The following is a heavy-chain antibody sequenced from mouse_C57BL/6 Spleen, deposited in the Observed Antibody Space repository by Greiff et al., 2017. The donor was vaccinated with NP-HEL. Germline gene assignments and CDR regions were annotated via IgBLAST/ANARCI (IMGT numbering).Heavy chain of an antibody. CDR1: GYAFSSYW. V-gene: IGHV1-80*01. J-gene: IGHJ4*01. Sequence: QVQLKQSGAELVKPGASVKISCKASGYAFSSYWMNWVKQRPGKGLEWIGQIYPGDGDTNYNGKFKGKATLTADKSSSTAYMQLSSLTSEDSAVYFCARYRLRQAMDYWGQGTSVTVSS. D-gene: IGHD2-4*01. CDR3: ARYRLRQAMDY. CDR2: IYPGDGDT.